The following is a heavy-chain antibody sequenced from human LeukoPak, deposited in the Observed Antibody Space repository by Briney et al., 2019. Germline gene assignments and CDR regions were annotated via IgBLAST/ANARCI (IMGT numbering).Heavy chain of an antibody. CDR2: ISDDGSDT. J-gene: IGHJ4*02. CDR1: GFAFDIYR. D-gene: IGHD2-21*01. CDR3: ARDLLDCGGPRCTDF. V-gene: IGHV3-30-3*01. Sequence: GGSLRLSCAASGFAFDIYRMHWVRQAPGKGLEWVSLISDDGSDTYYSDSVKGRFTISRDNSKKILYLQMDCLRTEDTAVYYCARDLLDCGGPRCTDFGGQGTLVTVSS.